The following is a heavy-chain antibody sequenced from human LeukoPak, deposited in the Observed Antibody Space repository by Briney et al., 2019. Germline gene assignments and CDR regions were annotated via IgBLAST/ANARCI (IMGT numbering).Heavy chain of an antibody. J-gene: IGHJ4*02. CDR2: ISSSSSYT. CDR1: GFTFSDYY. V-gene: IGHV3-11*05. D-gene: IGHD3-22*01. CDR3: ARGSRYYDSSGRYDY. Sequence: PGGSLRLSCGASGFTFSDYYMSWIRQAPGKGLEWVSYISSSSSYTNYADSVKGRFTISRDNAKNSLYLQMNSPRAEDTAVYYCARGSRYYDSSGRYDYWGQGTLVTVSS.